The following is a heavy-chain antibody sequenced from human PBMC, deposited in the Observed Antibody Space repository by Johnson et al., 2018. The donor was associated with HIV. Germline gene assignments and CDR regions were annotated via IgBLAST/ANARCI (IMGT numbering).Heavy chain of an antibody. CDR1: GFTFSSYA. J-gene: IGHJ3*02. D-gene: IGHD5-12*01. CDR2: ISYDGSNQ. CDR3: AKDQHGPLVPTVMRDDAFDI. V-gene: IGHV3-30*04. Sequence: QVQLVESGGGVVQPGRSLRLSCAASGFTFSSYAMHWVRQAPAKGLEWVAAISYDGSNQYYADSVKGRFTISRDNSKNAVYLQMNSLGAGDTAVYYCAKDQHGPLVPTVMRDDAFDIWGQGTMVTVSS.